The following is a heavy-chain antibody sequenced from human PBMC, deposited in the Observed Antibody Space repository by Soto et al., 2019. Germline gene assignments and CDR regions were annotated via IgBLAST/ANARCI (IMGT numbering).Heavy chain of an antibody. Sequence: SGPTLVNPTQTLTLTCTFSGFSLRTSGVGVGWIRQPPGKALEWLGLSYWDDASPYSPSMKHRIPITNATSKPQVVLTLPNVDTSDPGPSYCAHRLGGYGLVTPLNYWGQGLPVTVSS. D-gene: IGHD3-16*01. J-gene: IGHJ4*02. CDR2: SYWDDAS. CDR1: GFSLRTSGVG. V-gene: IGHV2-5*02. CDR3: AHRLGGYGLVTPLNY.